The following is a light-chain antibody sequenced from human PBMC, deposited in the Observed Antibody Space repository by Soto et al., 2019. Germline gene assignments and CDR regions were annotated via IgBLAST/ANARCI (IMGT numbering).Light chain of an antibody. Sequence: DIQMTQSPSTLSASVGDRVTITCRASQSIQFWLASYQQKPGKAPKLLIQKASSLESGVPSRFSASGSGTDFALTISSLQPDDFATYYCQQYYSSSSFGRGTKVEVK. CDR3: QQYYSSSS. J-gene: IGKJ1*01. CDR2: KAS. V-gene: IGKV1-5*03. CDR1: QSIQFW.